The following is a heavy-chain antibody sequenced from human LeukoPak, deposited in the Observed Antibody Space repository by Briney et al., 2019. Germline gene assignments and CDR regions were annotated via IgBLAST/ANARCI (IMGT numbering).Heavy chain of an antibody. V-gene: IGHV4-59*01. J-gene: IGHJ4*02. D-gene: IGHD6-19*01. Sequence: SETLSLTCTVSGGSLSSYYWSWIRQPPGKGLEWIGYIYYSGSTNYNPSLKSRVTISVDTAKNQFSLKLSTVTAADTAVYYCASLSSGWYAYWGQGTLVTVSS. CDR3: ASLSSGWYAY. CDR2: IYYSGST. CDR1: GGSLSSYY.